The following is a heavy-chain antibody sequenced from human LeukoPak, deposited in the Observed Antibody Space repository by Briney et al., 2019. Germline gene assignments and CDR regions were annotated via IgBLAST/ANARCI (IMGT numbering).Heavy chain of an antibody. D-gene: IGHD3-22*01. CDR2: INPSGGST. CDR1: GYTFTSYA. Sequence: ASVKVSCKASGYTFTSYAMNWVRQAPGQGLEWMGIINPSGGSTSYAQKFQGRVTMTRDMSTSTVYMELSSLRSEDTAVYYCARVKDYYDSSGSTYYFAYCGQGTLVTVSS. V-gene: IGHV1-46*01. CDR3: ARVKDYYDSSGSTYYFAY. J-gene: IGHJ4*02.